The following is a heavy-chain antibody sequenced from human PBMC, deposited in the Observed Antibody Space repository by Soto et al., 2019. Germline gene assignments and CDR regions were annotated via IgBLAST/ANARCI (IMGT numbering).Heavy chain of an antibody. V-gene: IGHV1-69*19. CDR3: ARAVMYDYVWGSYSGYFDY. CDR1: GGTVSSYA. Sequence: QVQLVQSGAEVKKPGSSVKVSCKASGGTVSSYAISWVRQAPGRGLEWMGGIITIFGTANYAQKFQGRVTITEDESTSTAYMELSSLRSEDTAVYYCARAVMYDYVWGSYSGYFDYWGQGTLVTVSS. J-gene: IGHJ4*02. D-gene: IGHD3-16*01. CDR2: IITIFGTA.